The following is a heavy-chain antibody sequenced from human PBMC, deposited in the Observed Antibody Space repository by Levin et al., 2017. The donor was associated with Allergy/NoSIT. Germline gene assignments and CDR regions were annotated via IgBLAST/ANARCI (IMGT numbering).Heavy chain of an antibody. J-gene: IGHJ6*02. Sequence: GGSLRLSCAASGFTFNYYAMHWVRQAPGKGLEWVAVISSDGGDEFYADSVKGRFTVSRDNSKNTVFLHMNSLRAEDTAVYHCAKETTAGNIYFYGMDVWGLGTTVTVSS. D-gene: IGHD6-13*01. CDR3: AKETTAGNIYFYGMDV. CDR1: GFTFNYYA. V-gene: IGHV3-30*18. CDR2: ISSDGGDE.